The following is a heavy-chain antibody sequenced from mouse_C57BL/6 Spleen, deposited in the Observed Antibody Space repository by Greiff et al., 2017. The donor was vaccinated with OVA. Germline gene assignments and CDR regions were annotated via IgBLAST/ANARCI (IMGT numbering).Heavy chain of an antibody. CDR3: ARRGMDY. V-gene: IGHV1-50*01. Sequence: VQLQQPGAELVKPGASVKLSCKASGYTFTSYWMQWVNQRPGQGLEWIGDINPSSGYTNYNQKFKGKATLTVDTSSSTAYMQLSSLTSEDSAGYYCARRGMDYWGQGTSVTVSS. CDR1: GYTFTSYW. CDR2: INPSSGYT. J-gene: IGHJ4*01.